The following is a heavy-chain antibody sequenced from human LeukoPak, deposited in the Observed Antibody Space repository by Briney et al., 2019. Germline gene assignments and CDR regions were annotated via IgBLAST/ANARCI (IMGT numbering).Heavy chain of an antibody. CDR1: GYTFTSYY. V-gene: IGHV1-46*03. CDR3: ASGPYVGGYYFDY. Sequence: VASVKVSCKASGYTFTSYYIHWVRQAPGQGLEWMGMNNPSGGSTSYAQKFQGRVTMTRDTSTSTAYMELSSLRSEDTVVYYCASGPYVGGYYFDYWGQGTLVTVSS. D-gene: IGHD3-16*01. J-gene: IGHJ4*02. CDR2: NNPSGGST.